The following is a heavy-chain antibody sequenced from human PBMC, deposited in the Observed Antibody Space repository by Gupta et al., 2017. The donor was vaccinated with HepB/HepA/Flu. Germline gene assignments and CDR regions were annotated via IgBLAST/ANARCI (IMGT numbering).Heavy chain of an antibody. CDR3: ARYGSAVTGRGAKVDYYDFVYMDV. Sequence: QVQFVQSGAEVKKPGASVKVSCKASGYTFTTYYMHWVRQAPGKGLEGMGIVNTVGGTVRYAQKFQGRVIMTRDTATSTVHMEFRSLRSEDTAVYYCARYGSAVTGRGAKVDYYDFVYMDVWGRGTAVTVSS. J-gene: IGHJ6*03. D-gene: IGHD6-19*01. V-gene: IGHV1-46*01. CDR1: GYTFTTYY. CDR2: VNTVGGTV.